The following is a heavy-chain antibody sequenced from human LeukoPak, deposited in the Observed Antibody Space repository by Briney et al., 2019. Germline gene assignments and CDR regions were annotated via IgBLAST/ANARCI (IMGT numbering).Heavy chain of an antibody. D-gene: IGHD6-13*01. Sequence: SGGSLRLSCAASGFIFSNYALMWVRQAPGKGLEWVSSITGRGDETFYADSVKGRFSLSRDNSKNMLYLQMYSLGAEDTAIYYCAKGAAAGLVDWFDPWGQGTLVTGSS. CDR2: ITGRGDET. CDR3: AKGAAAGLVDWFDP. CDR1: GFIFSNYA. V-gene: IGHV3-23*01. J-gene: IGHJ5*02.